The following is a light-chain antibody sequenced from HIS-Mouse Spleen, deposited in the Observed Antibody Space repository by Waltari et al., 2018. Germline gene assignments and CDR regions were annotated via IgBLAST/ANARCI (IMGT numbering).Light chain of an antibody. Sequence: DIVMTQSPLSLPVTPGEPASISCRSSQSLLHSNGYNYLDWYLQKPGQSPQLLIYLVSNRASGVPDRFSGGGSGTDFTLKISRVEAEDVGVYYCMQALQTPWTFGQGTKLEIK. V-gene: IGKV2-28*01. J-gene: IGKJ2*01. CDR3: MQALQTPWT. CDR1: QSLLHSNGYNY. CDR2: LVS.